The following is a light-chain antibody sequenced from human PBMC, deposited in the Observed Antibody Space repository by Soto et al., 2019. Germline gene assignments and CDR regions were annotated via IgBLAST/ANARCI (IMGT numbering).Light chain of an antibody. Sequence: DIQMTQSPSSLSASVGDRVSITCRASQSISVYLNWYQQKSGKVPKLLISATSTLQSGVPSRFGGSGYGTDFTLTITSLQPEDFATYYCQQTYSLFPTFGQGTKVDIK. V-gene: IGKV1-39*01. CDR1: QSISVY. CDR3: QQTYSLFPT. CDR2: ATS. J-gene: IGKJ1*01.